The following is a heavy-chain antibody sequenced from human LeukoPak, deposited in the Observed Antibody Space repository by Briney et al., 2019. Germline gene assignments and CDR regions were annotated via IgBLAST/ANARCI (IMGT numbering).Heavy chain of an antibody. D-gene: IGHD3-3*01. CDR3: AKDLISGHHYDFWSGPVIDY. CDR1: GFTFSSYA. CDR2: ISGSGGST. V-gene: IGHV3-23*01. J-gene: IGHJ4*02. Sequence: PGGSLRLSCAASGFTFSSYAMSWVRQAPGKGLEWVSAISGSGGSTYYADSVKGRFTISRDNSKNTLYLQMNSLRAEDTAVYYCAKDLISGHHYDFWSGPVIDYWGQGTLVTVSS.